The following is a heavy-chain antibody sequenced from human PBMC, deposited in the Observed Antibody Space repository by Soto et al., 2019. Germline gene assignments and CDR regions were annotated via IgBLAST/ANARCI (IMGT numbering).Heavy chain of an antibody. CDR3: ARSIVVVTALDY. J-gene: IGHJ4*02. CDR2: INAGNGNT. CDR1: GYTFTSYA. V-gene: IGHV1-3*05. D-gene: IGHD2-21*02. Sequence: QVQLVQSGAEEKKPGASVKVSCKASGYTFTSYAMHWVRQAPGQRLEWMGWINAGNGNTKYSQKFQGRVTITRDTPASTAYMELSRLRSEDTAVYYCARSIVVVTALDYWGQGTLVTVSS.